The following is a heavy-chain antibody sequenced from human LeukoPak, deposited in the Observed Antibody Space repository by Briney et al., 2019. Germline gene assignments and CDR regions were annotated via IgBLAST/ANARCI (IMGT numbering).Heavy chain of an antibody. CDR2: IWYDGSNK. J-gene: IGHJ4*02. CDR1: GFTFSSYG. V-gene: IGHV3-33*01. Sequence: PGGSLRLSCAASGFTFSSYGMHWVRQAPGKGLEWVAVIWYDGSNKYYADSVEGRFTISRDNSKSTLYLQMNSLRAEDTAVYYCARDPPRYCSGGSCYPDYWGQGTLVTVSS. CDR3: ARDPPRYCSGGSCYPDY. D-gene: IGHD2-15*01.